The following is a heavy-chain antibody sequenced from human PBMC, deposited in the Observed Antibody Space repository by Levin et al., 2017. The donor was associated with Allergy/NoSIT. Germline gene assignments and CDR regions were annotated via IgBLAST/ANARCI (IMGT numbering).Heavy chain of an antibody. D-gene: IGHD4-23*01. CDR1: GFTFSNAW. Sequence: GESLKISCAASGFTFSNAWMSWVRQAPGKGLEWVGRIKSKSDGGTTEDAAPVRGRLTISRDDSKNTLYLQMNSLKADDTGVYYYTTTIRWSPVDLDYWGQGTLVTVSS. CDR3: TTTIRWSPVDLDY. V-gene: IGHV3-15*01. J-gene: IGHJ4*02. CDR2: IKSKSDGGTT.